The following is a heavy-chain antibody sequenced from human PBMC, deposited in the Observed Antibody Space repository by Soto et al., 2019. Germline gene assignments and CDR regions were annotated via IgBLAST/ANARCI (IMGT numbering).Heavy chain of an antibody. Sequence: SGPTLVNPTQTLTLTCTFSVLSLSTTGVGVGWIRQPPGKALEWLVLIYWDDDNRYNPTLRTRLSTTKDTSKNQVVLTLTNMDPVDTATYYCARYVATSPAGWFEPWGQGIPVTVSS. D-gene: IGHD3-10*02. J-gene: IGHJ5*02. CDR1: VLSLSTTGVG. CDR3: ARYVATSPAGWFEP. CDR2: IYWDDDN. V-gene: IGHV2-5*02.